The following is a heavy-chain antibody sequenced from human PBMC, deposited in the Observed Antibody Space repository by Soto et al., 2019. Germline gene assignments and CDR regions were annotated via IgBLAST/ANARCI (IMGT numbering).Heavy chain of an antibody. Sequence: EVQLVESGGGLVQPGGSLRLSCEASGFTLSSYGMNWARQVPGQGLEWVSYITSSSITIYYADSVQGRVTIYRDNAKNSLYLQMNSLPDEDTAVYYSARDNHRSSGWDAWGHGTTVTVSS. V-gene: IGHV3-48*02. CDR2: ITSSSITI. CDR3: ARDNHRSSGWDA. J-gene: IGHJ6*02. CDR1: GFTLSSYG.